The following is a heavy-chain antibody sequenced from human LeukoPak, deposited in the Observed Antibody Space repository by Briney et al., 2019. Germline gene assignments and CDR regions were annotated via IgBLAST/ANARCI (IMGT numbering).Heavy chain of an antibody. J-gene: IGHJ4*02. CDR1: GFTFSSYA. Sequence: PGGSLRLSCAASGFTFSSYAMHWVRQAPGKGLEWVAVISYDGSNKYYADSVNGGFTSSSDNSKNTMYLQMNSLSAEDTAVYYCARNGDVAAMFWYFDYWGQGTLVTVSS. CDR3: ARNGDVAAMFWYFDY. D-gene: IGHD3-10*02. V-gene: IGHV3-30*04. CDR2: ISYDGSNK.